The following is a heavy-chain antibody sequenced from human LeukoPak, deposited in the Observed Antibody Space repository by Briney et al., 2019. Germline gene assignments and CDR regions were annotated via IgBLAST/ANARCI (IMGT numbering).Heavy chain of an antibody. J-gene: IGHJ3*02. CDR1: GYTFTSYD. V-gene: IGHV1-8*01. CDR2: MNPNSGNT. D-gene: IGHD3-10*01. CDR3: ARSSWGYYGSGSYYIDAFDI. Sequence: GASVKVSCKASGYTFTSYDINWVRQATGQGLEWMGWMNPNSGNTGYAQKFPGRVTMTRNTSISTAYMELSSLRSEDTAVYYCARSSWGYYGSGSYYIDAFDIWGQGTMVTVSS.